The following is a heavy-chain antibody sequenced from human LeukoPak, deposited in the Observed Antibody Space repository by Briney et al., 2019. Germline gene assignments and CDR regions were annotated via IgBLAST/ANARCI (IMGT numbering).Heavy chain of an antibody. D-gene: IGHD2-15*01. CDR2: INPRSGGT. Sequence: ASVKVSCKASGYTFTDYYIHWVRQSPGQGLEWMGWINPRSGGTNYAQKLQGRVTMTTDTSTSTAYVELRSLRSDDTAVYYCARAGGRNVWWEPPGASAFDIWGQGTMVTVSS. J-gene: IGHJ3*02. V-gene: IGHV1-2*02. CDR3: ARAGGRNVWWEPPGASAFDI. CDR1: GYTFTDYY.